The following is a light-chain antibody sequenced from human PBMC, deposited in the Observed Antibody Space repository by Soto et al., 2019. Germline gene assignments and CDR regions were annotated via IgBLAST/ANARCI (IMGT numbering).Light chain of an antibody. CDR3: QQSYSTPPT. V-gene: IGKV1-39*01. J-gene: IGKJ4*01. CDR2: AAS. Sequence: EIQMTQSPSSLSASVGDRVTITCRASQTIAFYLNWYQQKPGKAPKLLIYAASSLQGGVPSRFSGSGSETHFTLTISSLQPEDFATYYCQQSYSTPPTFGGGTKVEI. CDR1: QTIAFY.